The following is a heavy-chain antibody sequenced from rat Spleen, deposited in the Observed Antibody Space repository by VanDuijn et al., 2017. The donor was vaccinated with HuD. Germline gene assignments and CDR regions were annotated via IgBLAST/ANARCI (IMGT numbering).Heavy chain of an antibody. Sequence: EVQLVESGGGLVQPGGSLKLSCAASGFTFSDYYMAWVRQAPKKGLEWVASISYEGSSTYYGDSVKGRFTVSRDNAKSTLYLQMDSLRSEDTATYYCARHVSYCPDAWGQGVSVTVSS. J-gene: IGHJ4*01. CDR2: ISYEGSST. V-gene: IGHV5-22*01. CDR3: ARHVSYCPDA. D-gene: IGHD1-1*01. CDR1: GFTFSDYY.